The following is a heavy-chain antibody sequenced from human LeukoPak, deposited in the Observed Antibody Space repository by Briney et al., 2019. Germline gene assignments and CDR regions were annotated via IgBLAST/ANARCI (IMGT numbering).Heavy chain of an antibody. CDR3: ARDWAVWFGDCVQCHFDN. D-gene: IGHD3-10*01. Sequence: GASVKVSCKASGYTFTSYDINWVRQAPGQGLERMGWIRAYNGYTNSAQKFQGRVTLTTDTATTTAYRELRSLTSDDTAVYYCARDWAVWFGDCVQCHFDNWGQGTLLTVSS. J-gene: IGHJ4*02. V-gene: IGHV1-18*01. CDR2: IRAYNGYT. CDR1: GYTFTSYD.